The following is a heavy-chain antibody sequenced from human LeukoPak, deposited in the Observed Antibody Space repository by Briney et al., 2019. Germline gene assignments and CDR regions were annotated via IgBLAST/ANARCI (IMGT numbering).Heavy chain of an antibody. Sequence: PSQTLSLTCTVSGGSISSGDYYWSWIRQPAGKGLEWIGYIYYSGSTYYNPSLKSRVTISVDTSKNQFSLKLSSVTAADTAVYYCARGSTTYYYGMDVWGQGTTVTVSS. CDR3: ARGSTTYYYGMDV. CDR1: GGSISSGDYY. V-gene: IGHV4-30-4*01. CDR2: IYYSGST. J-gene: IGHJ6*02. D-gene: IGHD1-14*01.